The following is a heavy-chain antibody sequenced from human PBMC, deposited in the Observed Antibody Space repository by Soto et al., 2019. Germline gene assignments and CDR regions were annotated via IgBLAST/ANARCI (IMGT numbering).Heavy chain of an antibody. CDR3: ARWPKPFCSGGSCYSSVPYYYYGMDV. Sequence: VKVSCKASGYTFTSYGISWVRQAPGQGLEWMGWISAYNGNTNYAQKLQGRVTMTTDTSTSTAYMELRSLISDDTAVYYCARWPKPFCSGGSCYSSVPYYYYGMDVWGQGTTVTVSS. J-gene: IGHJ6*02. V-gene: IGHV1-18*01. CDR1: GYTFTSYG. D-gene: IGHD2-15*01. CDR2: ISAYNGNT.